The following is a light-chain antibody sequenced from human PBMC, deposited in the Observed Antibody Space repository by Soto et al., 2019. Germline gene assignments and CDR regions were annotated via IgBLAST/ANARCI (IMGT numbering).Light chain of an antibody. V-gene: IGLV2-23*01. J-gene: IGLJ1*01. CDR1: RSDVGSFNL. Sequence: QSALTQPASVTGSPGQSITISCTGTRSDVGSFNLVSWYQQHPGKAPKLMIYEGTKRPSGISNRSSGSKSGNTASLTISGLQADDEADYYCCSYAGATTYVFGNGTKVTVL. CDR3: CSYAGATTYV. CDR2: EGT.